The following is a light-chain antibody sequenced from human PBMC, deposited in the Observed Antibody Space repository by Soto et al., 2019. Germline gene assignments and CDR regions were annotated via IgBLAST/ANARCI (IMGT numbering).Light chain of an antibody. Sequence: QSALTQPASVSGSPGQSITISCTGTSSDVGRYNYVSWYQQHPGKAPKLMVYEVSNRPSGVSYRFSGSKAGYTASLTISGLQAEDEADYYCSSYTSISATVFGAGTKVTVL. CDR2: EVS. J-gene: IGLJ1*01. CDR3: SSYTSISATV. CDR1: SSDVGRYNY. V-gene: IGLV2-14*01.